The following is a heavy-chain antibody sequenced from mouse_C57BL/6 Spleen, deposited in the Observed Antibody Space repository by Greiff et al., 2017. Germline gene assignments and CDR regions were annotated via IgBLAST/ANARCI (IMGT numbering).Heavy chain of an antibody. CDR1: GYTFTDYN. CDR2: INPNNGGT. V-gene: IGHV1-22*01. J-gene: IGHJ4*01. Sequence: EVKLMESGPELVKPGASVKMSCKASGYTFTDYNMHWVKQSHGKSLEWIGYINPNNGGTSYNQKFKGKATLTVNKSSSTAYMELRSLTSEDSAVYYCARDGSDAMDYWGQGTSVTVSS. CDR3: ARDGSDAMDY. D-gene: IGHD1-1*01.